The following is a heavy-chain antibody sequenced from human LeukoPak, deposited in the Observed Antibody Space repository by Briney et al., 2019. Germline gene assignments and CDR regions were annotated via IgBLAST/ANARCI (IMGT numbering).Heavy chain of an antibody. J-gene: IGHJ6*02. CDR3: ARTEVAVAEGLNYYYYGMDV. V-gene: IGHV5-51*01. CDR2: IYPGDSDT. CDR1: GYSFTSYW. D-gene: IGHD6-19*01. Sequence: GESLKISCKGSGYSFTSYWIGWVRQMPGKGLEWMGIIYPGDSDTRYSPSFQGQVTISADKSISTAYLQWSSLEASDTAMYYCARTEVAVAEGLNYYYYGMDVWGQGTTVTVSS.